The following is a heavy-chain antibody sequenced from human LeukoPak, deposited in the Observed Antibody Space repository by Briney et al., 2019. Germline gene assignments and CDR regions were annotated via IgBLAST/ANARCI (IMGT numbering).Heavy chain of an antibody. V-gene: IGHV4-34*01. D-gene: IGHD2-2*01. CDR3: ARGTLRIVVVPAARGVGGSPNNYYYYGMDV. Sequence: GSLRLSCVASGFTFSSYSMKWVRQAPGKGLEWIGEINHSGSTNYNPSLKSRVTISVDTSKNQFSLKLSSVTAADTAVYYCARGTLRIVVVPAARGVGGSPNNYYYYGMDVWGQGTTVTVSS. J-gene: IGHJ6*02. CDR1: GFTFSSYS. CDR2: INHSGST.